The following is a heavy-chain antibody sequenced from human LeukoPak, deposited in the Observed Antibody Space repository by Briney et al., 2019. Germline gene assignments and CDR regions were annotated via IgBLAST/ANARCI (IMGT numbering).Heavy chain of an antibody. J-gene: IGHJ4*02. CDR1: GYTFTGYY. CDR3: ARDLRGTTGTPDY. CDR2: INPNSGGT. V-gene: IGHV1-2*06. D-gene: IGHD1-1*01. Sequence: ASVKVSCKASGYTFTGYYMHWVRQAPGQGLEWMGRINPNSGGTNYAQKFQGRVTMTRDTSISTAYMELSRLRSEDTAVYYCARDLRGTTGTPDYWGQGTLVTVSS.